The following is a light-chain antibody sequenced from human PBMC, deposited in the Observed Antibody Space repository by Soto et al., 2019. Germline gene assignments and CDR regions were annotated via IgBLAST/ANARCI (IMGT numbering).Light chain of an antibody. CDR3: QYYGSSST. CDR1: QSVSSSF. Sequence: IVMTQSPATLSVSPGERATLSCRASQSVSSSFLAWYQQKPGQAPRLLIYGASSRATGIPDRFSGSGSGTDFTLNINRLEPADFAVYYCQYYGSSSTFGQGTRWIS. CDR2: GAS. J-gene: IGKJ1*01. V-gene: IGKV3-20*01.